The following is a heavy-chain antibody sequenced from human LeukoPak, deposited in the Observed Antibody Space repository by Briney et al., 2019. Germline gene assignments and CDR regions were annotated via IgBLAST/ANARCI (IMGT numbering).Heavy chain of an antibody. CDR1: GYTFTSYG. Sequence: GASVKVSCKASGYTFTSYGISWVRQAPGQGLEWMGWINPNSGGTNYAQKFQGRVTMTRDTSISTAYMELSRLRSDDTAVYYCARVGAAKRSFDYWGQGTLVTVSS. CDR3: ARVGAAKRSFDY. J-gene: IGHJ4*02. V-gene: IGHV1-2*02. CDR2: INPNSGGT. D-gene: IGHD2-15*01.